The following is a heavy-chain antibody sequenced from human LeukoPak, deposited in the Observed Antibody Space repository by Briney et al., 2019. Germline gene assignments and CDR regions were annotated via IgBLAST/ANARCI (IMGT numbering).Heavy chain of an antibody. D-gene: IGHD2-15*01. V-gene: IGHV4-39*07. CDR2: IYYSGST. CDR1: GFTFSSYA. CDR3: ARAERYCSGGSCQHFDY. Sequence: GSLRLSCAASGFTFSSYAMSWVRQAPGKGLEWIGSIYYSGSTYYNPSLKSRVTISVDTSKNQFSLKLSSVTAADTAVYYCARAERYCSGGSCQHFDYWGQGTLVTVSS. J-gene: IGHJ4*02.